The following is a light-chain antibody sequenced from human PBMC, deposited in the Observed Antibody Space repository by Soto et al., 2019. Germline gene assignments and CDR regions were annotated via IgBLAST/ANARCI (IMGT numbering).Light chain of an antibody. CDR2: GAS. Sequence: EIVMTQSPATLSVSPGERATLSCRASQSVSSNLAWYQQKPGQAPRLLIYGASPRATGIPARFIGSGSGTEFTLTISSLQSEDFAVYYCQQYNNWPYTFGQGTKLEIK. CDR3: QQYNNWPYT. J-gene: IGKJ2*01. V-gene: IGKV3-15*01. CDR1: QSVSSN.